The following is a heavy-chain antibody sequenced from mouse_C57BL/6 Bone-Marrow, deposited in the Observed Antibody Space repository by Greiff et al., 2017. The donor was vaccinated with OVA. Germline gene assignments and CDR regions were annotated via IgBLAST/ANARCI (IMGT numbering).Heavy chain of an antibody. J-gene: IGHJ4*01. V-gene: IGHV1-53*01. D-gene: IGHD1-1*01. CDR3: ARSDYYGSSYVNYAMDY. CDR2: INPSNGGT. CDR1: GYTFTSYW. Sequence: QVQLQQPGTELVKPGASVKLSCKASGYTFTSYWMHWVKQRPGQGLEWIGNINPSNGGTNYNEKFKSKATLTVDKSSSTAYMQLSSLTSEDSAVYYCARSDYYGSSYVNYAMDYWGQGTSVTVSS.